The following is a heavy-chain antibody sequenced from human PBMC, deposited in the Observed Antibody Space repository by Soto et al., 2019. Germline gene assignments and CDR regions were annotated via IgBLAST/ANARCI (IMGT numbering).Heavy chain of an antibody. CDR3: AISWGF. Sequence: SEPLSLTRTVPGVSVSRDYQWIWIRQPPGKGLEGIGHISYSGSPYYHPSLRRRLSISVDTSKNQFSLKVKSVTAADTAVYYCAISWGFWGQGTLGTVSS. D-gene: IGHD3-16*01. V-gene: IGHV4-30-4*01. J-gene: IGHJ1*01. CDR1: GVSVSRDYQ. CDR2: ISYSGSP.